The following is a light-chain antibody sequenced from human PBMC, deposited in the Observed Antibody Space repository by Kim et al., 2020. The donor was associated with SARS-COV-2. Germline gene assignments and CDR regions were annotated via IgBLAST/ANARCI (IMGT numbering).Light chain of an antibody. V-gene: IGLV2-8*01. CDR3: SSYAAISNFV. Sequence: QSALTQPPSASGSPGQSVTISCTGTSSDVGGYNYVSWYQQHPGKAPKLMIYEVSKRPSGVPDRFSGSKSGNTASLTVSGLQDEDEADYYCSSYAAISNFVFGTGTKVTVL. CDR2: EVS. CDR1: SSDVGGYNY. J-gene: IGLJ1*01.